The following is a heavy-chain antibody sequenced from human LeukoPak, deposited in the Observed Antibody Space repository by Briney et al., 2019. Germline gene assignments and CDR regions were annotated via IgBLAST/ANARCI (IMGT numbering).Heavy chain of an antibody. D-gene: IGHD3-22*01. V-gene: IGHV3-23*01. J-gene: IGHJ6*03. Sequence: GGSLRPSCAASGFTFTSYAMSWVRPAPGRGLGWVSAISGSGGSTYYADSVKGRFTISRDNSKNTLYLQMNSLRAEDTAVYYCARRGLLPDYYYMDVWGKGTTVTVSS. CDR2: ISGSGGST. CDR1: GFTFTSYA. CDR3: ARRGLLPDYYYMDV.